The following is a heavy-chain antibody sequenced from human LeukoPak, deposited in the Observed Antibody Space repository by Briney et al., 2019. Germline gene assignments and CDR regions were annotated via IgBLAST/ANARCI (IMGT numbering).Heavy chain of an antibody. V-gene: IGHV3-30*02. J-gene: IGHJ4*02. CDR3: AKDSLADIDY. CDR2: IRHDGSIK. Sequence: AGGSLRLSSAASGFIFSNYGMYWVRQAPGKGLEWVAFIRHDGSIKNYADSVKGRSTISRDNSKNTLYLQMNSLRAEDTAAYYCAKDSLADIDYWGQGTLVTVSS. D-gene: IGHD3-16*01. CDR1: GFIFSNYG.